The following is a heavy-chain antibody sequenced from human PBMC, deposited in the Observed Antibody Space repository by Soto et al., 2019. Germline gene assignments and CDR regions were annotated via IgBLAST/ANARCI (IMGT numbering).Heavy chain of an antibody. D-gene: IGHD3-9*01. J-gene: IGHJ4*02. CDR2: TNRDGSQA. CDR1: GFTFRNYW. CDR3: VTDAQNSEWLTLGY. V-gene: IGHV3-7*01. Sequence: GGSLRLSCAASGFTFRNYWMSWVRQAAGRGLEWVANTNRDGSQAYYVDSVKGRFTISRDNAKNSIYLQMDSLRADDPAVYYCVTDAQNSEWLTLGYWGQGTLVTVSS.